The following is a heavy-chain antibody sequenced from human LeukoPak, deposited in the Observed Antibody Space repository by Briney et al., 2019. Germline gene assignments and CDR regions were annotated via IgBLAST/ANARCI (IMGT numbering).Heavy chain of an antibody. Sequence: GGSLRLSCAASGFTFSSYWMDWVRQAPGKGLEWVANTKQDGSEKYYVDSVKGRFTISRDNAKNSLYLQMNSLRAEDTAVYYCARAFYDSSGYYYPIGYWGQGTLVTVSS. CDR2: TKQDGSEK. CDR1: GFTFSSYW. D-gene: IGHD3-22*01. V-gene: IGHV3-7*04. J-gene: IGHJ4*02. CDR3: ARAFYDSSGYYYPIGY.